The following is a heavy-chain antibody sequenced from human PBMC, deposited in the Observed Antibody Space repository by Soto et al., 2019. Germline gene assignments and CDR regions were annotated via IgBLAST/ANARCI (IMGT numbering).Heavy chain of an antibody. Sequence: GLYGRRISKNQGKGLEWIGEINHSGSTNYNPSLKSRVTISVDTSKNQFSLKLSSVTAADTAVYYCACSFKADGGIRSCVPVSAFLLNRSSDL. D-gene: IGHD2-15*01. CDR1: GLY. J-gene: IGHJ2*01. CDR2: INHSGST. V-gene: IGHV4-34*01. CDR3: ACSFKADGGIRSCVPVSAFLLNRSSDL.